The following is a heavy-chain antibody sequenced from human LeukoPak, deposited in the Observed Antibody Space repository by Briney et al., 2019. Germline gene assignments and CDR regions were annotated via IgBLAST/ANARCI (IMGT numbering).Heavy chain of an antibody. V-gene: IGHV3-74*01. Sequence: GGSLRLSCAASGFTFSSYWMHWVRQAPGKGLVWVSRINSDGSSTSYADSVKGRFTISRDNAKNSLYLQMNSLRAEDTAVYYCARQEALVFRPSFDWWGQGTLVTVSS. CDR3: ARQEALVFRPSFDW. J-gene: IGHJ4*02. CDR1: GFTFSSYW. D-gene: IGHD6-6*01. CDR2: INSDGSST.